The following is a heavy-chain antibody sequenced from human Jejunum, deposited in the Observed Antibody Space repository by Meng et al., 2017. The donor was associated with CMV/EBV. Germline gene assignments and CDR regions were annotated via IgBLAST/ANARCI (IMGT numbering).Heavy chain of an antibody. CDR2: VSSSSRSK. V-gene: IGHV3-21*01. CDR1: RFT. Sequence: RFTMNWVRQAPGKGLEWVSSVSSSSRSKYYADSVKGRFTISRDNAKNSVYLQMNSLRDEDTAVYYCVRVFNYDFWNGYSDYYFDYWGQGTLVTSPQ. CDR3: VRVFNYDFWNGYSDYYFDY. J-gene: IGHJ4*02. D-gene: IGHD3-3*01.